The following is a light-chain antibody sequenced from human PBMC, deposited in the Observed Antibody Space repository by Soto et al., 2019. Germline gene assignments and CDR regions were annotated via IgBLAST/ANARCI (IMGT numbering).Light chain of an antibody. CDR2: GAS. CDR1: QSVSSSY. V-gene: IGKV3-20*01. CDR3: PRSAIFPFT. J-gene: IGKJ3*01. Sequence: DIVLTRSPGTLSLSPGERATLSCRASQSVSSSYLAWYQQKPGQAPRLLIYGASSRATGIPDRFSGSGSGTDFTLTISRLEPEVFAVHYPPRSAIFPFTF.